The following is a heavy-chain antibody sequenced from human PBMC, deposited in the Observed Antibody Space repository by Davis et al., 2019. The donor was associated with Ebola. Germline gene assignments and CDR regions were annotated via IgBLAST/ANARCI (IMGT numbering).Heavy chain of an antibody. CDR2: VYYDGST. Sequence: MPSETLSLTCTVSGGSVTSSRYYWSWIRQPPGKGLEWIGYVYYDGSTSYNPSLKSGVTISLDTSRNQFSLKLHSLTAADTAVYYCARYLLYSGFNPLIDYWGQGTLVTVSS. D-gene: IGHD5-12*01. CDR1: GGSVTSSRYY. CDR3: ARYLLYSGFNPLIDY. V-gene: IGHV4-61*01. J-gene: IGHJ4*02.